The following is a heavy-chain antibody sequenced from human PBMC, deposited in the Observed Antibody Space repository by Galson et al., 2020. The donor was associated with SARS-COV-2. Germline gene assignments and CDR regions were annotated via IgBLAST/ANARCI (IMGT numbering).Heavy chain of an antibody. V-gene: IGHV3-33*01. D-gene: IGHD6-19*01. CDR1: GFTLSSHA. Sequence: GEYLKLYRAASGFTLSSHAIHRVRQPPAKRLEWVAQIFFDGSDKYYGDSVTRRFTISRDSSKNTVYLQMNNLRADDTAVYYCARDGQTSSGWVFDYWGHGTLVTVSS. CDR3: ARDGQTSSGWVFDY. CDR2: IFFDGSDK. J-gene: IGHJ4*01.